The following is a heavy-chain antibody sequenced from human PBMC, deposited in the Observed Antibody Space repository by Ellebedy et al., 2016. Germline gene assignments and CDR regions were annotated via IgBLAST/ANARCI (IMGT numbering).Heavy chain of an antibody. CDR1: RFTFSSYW. D-gene: IGHD4-23*01. J-gene: IGHJ3*02. CDR2: IKDDGSEK. Sequence: GESLKISCAASRFTFSSYWMSWVRQAPGKGLEWVANIKDDGSEKYYVDSVRGRFTISRDNAKNSLSLQMNNLRAEDTAVYYCASGNSHAFDIWGQGTMVTVSS. V-gene: IGHV3-7*03. CDR3: ASGNSHAFDI.